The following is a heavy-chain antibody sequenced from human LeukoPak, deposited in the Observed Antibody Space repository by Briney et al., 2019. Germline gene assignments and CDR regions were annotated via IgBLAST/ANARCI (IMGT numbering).Heavy chain of an antibody. CDR1: GFTFSSHA. V-gene: IGHV4-34*01. CDR3: ARKARRYGSDWFDP. J-gene: IGHJ5*02. D-gene: IGHD1-1*01. Sequence: GSLRLSCAASGFTFSSHAMSWIRQPPGKGLEWIGEINHSGSTNYNPSLKSRVTISVDTSKNQFSLKLSSVTAADTAVYYCARKARRYGSDWFDPWGQGTLVTVSS. CDR2: INHSGST.